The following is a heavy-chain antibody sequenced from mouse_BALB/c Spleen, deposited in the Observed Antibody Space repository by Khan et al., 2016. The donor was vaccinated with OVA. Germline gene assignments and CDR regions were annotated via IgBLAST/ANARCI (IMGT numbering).Heavy chain of an antibody. CDR2: INPSNGYT. Sequence: QVQVQQSGAELARPGASVKMSCKASGYTFTSYTIHWIKKRPGQGLEWIGYINPSNGYTNSNQKFKDKATLTTDKSSTTAYLQLSSLTSDDSAVYNCVRDGAYHRNDGWFAYWGQGTLVTVSA. V-gene: IGHV1-4*01. CDR3: VRDGAYHRNDGWFAY. CDR1: GYTFTSYT. D-gene: IGHD2-14*01. J-gene: IGHJ3*01.